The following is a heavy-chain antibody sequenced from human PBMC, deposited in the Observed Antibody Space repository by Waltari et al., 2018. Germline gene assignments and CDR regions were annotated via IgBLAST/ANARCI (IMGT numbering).Heavy chain of an antibody. D-gene: IGHD2-15*01. Sequence: EVQLVESGGGLLQPGGSLRLSCVASGFPVSRSYMSWVRRDPVKGLEWVGVSDSGGSTDYADSVKGRFTISRDKSKNTLYLKMNSLRAEDTAVYYWAGHGSGGSCYDFDYWGQGTLVTVSS. CDR2: SDSGGST. J-gene: IGHJ4*02. V-gene: IGHV3-53*01. CDR1: GFPVSRSY. CDR3: AGHGSGGSCYDFDY.